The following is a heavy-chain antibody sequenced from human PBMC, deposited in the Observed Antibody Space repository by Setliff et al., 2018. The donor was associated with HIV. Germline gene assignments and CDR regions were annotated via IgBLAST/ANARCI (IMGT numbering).Heavy chain of an antibody. CDR1: GYDFTAYA. CDR2: IGGDNANI. J-gene: IGHJ5*02. V-gene: IGHV1-18*01. D-gene: IGHD2-8*02. Sequence: ASVKVSCKASGYDFTAYAISWVRQAPGQGLEWMGRIGGDNANIKFAQSFQGRVTMTTDTSTNTAYLELTSLRSDDTAVYYCARYAASGTGWFDPWGLG. CDR3: ARYAASGTGWFDP.